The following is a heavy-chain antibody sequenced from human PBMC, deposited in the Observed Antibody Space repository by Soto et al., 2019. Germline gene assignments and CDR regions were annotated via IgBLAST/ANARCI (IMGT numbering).Heavy chain of an antibody. V-gene: IGHV1-18*01. CDR2: ISAYNGNT. CDR3: ARTPDYYDSSAPRFDI. D-gene: IGHD3-22*01. J-gene: IGHJ3*02. CDR1: GYAFASCC. Sequence: GASVKVSCKAPGYAFASCCIWWPRHANEQGLEWMGWISAYNGNTNYAQKLQGRVTMTTDTSTSTAYMELRSLRSDDTAVYYCARTPDYYDSSAPRFDIWGQGTMVTVSS.